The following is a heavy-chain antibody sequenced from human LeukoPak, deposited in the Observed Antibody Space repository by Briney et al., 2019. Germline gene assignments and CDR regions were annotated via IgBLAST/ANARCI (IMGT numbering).Heavy chain of an antibody. D-gene: IGHD3-22*01. CDR1: GGTLSSYA. J-gene: IGHJ4*02. Sequence: VASVKVSCKASGGTLSSYAISWVRQAPGQGLEWMGGIIPIFGTANYAQKFQGRVTMTRDTSTSTVYMELSSLRSEDTAVYYCARDASRSGSGYYTQTAPDNDYWGQGTLVTVSS. CDR3: ARDASRSGSGYYTQTAPDNDY. V-gene: IGHV1-69*05. CDR2: IIPIFGTA.